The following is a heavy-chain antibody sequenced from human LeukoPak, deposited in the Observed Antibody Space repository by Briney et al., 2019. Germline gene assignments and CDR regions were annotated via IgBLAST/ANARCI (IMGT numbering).Heavy chain of an antibody. CDR3: AREKGYGRYAMDV. V-gene: IGHV4-30-4*01. D-gene: IGHD5-18*01. CDR2: IYYSGSI. J-gene: IGHJ6*02. Sequence: PSQTLSLTCTVSGGSISSGDYYWSWIRQPPGKGLEWIGYIYYSGSIYYNPSLKSRITISVDTSKNQFSLKVSSVTAADTAVYYCAREKGYGRYAMDVWGQGTTVTVSS. CDR1: GGSISSGDYY.